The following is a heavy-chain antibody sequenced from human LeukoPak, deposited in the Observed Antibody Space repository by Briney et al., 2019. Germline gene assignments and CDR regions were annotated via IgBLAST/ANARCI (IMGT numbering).Heavy chain of an antibody. CDR1: GGSISSYY. D-gene: IGHD3-9*01. CDR2: IYYSGST. Sequence: SETLSLTCTVSGGSISSYYWSWIRQPPGKGLEWIGYIYYSGSTNYNPSLKSRVTISVDTSKNQFSLKLSSVTAADTAVYYCARGGGYFDWLDAFDIWGQGTMDTVSS. CDR3: ARGGGYFDWLDAFDI. V-gene: IGHV4-59*01. J-gene: IGHJ3*02.